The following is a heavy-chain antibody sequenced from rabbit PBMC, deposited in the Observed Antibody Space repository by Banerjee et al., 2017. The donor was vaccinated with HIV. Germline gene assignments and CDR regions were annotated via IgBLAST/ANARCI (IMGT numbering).Heavy chain of an antibody. CDR3: ARDLAGVIGWNFDL. CDR1: GFDFSSYY. Sequence: QSLEESGGGLVKPEGSLTLTCTASGFDFSSYYMNWVRQAPGKGLEWIGYIDPFFGSRYYASWVNGRFPISSHNAQNTLYLQLNSLTAADTATYFCARDLAGVIGWNFDLWGQGTLVTVS. J-gene: IGHJ4*01. CDR2: IDPFFGSR. V-gene: IGHV1S7*01. D-gene: IGHD4-1*01.